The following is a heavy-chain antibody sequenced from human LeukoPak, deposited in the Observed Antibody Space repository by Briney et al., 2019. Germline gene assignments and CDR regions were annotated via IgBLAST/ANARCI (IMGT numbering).Heavy chain of an antibody. CDR3: ARVYFDAFDM. CDR2: INPSGGST. Sequence: ASVKVSCKASGYTSINYYIHWVRQAPGQGLEWMGIINPSGGSTSYAQKFQGRVTMTRDTSTSTVYMELSSLRSEDTAVYYCARVYFDAFDMWGQGTMVTVSS. CDR1: GYTSINYY. D-gene: IGHD3-10*01. J-gene: IGHJ3*02. V-gene: IGHV1-46*01.